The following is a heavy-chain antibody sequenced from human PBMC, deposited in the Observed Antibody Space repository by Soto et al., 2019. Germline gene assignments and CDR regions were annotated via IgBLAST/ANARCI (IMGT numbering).Heavy chain of an antibody. J-gene: IGHJ4*02. CDR2: IYYSGST. CDR3: ASLDGVGYYFDY. CDR1: GGSISSSSYY. V-gene: IGHV4-39*01. Sequence: QLQLQESGPGLVKPSETLSLTCTVSGGSISSSSYYWGWIRQPPGKGLEWIGSIYYSGSTYYNPSLKSRVTISLDTSKNQFSLKLSSVTAADTAVYYCASLDGVGYYFDYWGQGTLVTVSS. D-gene: IGHD2-15*01.